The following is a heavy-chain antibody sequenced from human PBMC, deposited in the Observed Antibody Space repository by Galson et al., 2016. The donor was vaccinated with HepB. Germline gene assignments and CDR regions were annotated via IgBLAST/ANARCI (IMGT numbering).Heavy chain of an antibody. V-gene: IGHV3-30*18. Sequence: SLRLSCAASGFTFSYHGMHWVRQAPGKGLEWVAVISYDGSKTYYADFVKGRFTISRDTSKKTLYLQMNSLRPEDTAIYYCVKVGHYWGDFDYWGQGTLVIVS. CDR3: VKVGHYWGDFDY. CDR1: GFTFSYHG. CDR2: ISYDGSKT. D-gene: IGHD7-27*01. J-gene: IGHJ4*02.